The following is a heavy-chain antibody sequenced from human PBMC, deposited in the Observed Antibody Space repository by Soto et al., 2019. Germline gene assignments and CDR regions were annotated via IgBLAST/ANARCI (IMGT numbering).Heavy chain of an antibody. V-gene: IGHV1-69*13. J-gene: IGHJ4*01. CDR2: IIPIFGTA. CDR1: GGTFSSYA. CDR3: ARGGYYYENSGQNAYDY. Sequence: SVKVSCKASGGTFSSYAISWVRQAPGQGLEWMGGIIPIFGTANYAQKFQGRVTITADESTSTAYMELSSLRSEDTAVYYCARGGYYYENSGQNAYDYWGQGILVTVSS. D-gene: IGHD3-22*01.